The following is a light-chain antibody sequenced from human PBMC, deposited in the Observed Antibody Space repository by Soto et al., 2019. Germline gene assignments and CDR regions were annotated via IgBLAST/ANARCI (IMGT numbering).Light chain of an antibody. V-gene: IGKV3-15*01. Sequence: EIVMTQSPATLPVSPGERATLSCRASQSVSSNLAWYQQKPGQAPRLLIYGASTRATGIPARFSGSGSGTEFTLTISSLQSEDFAVYYCQQYNNWPPLTFGGGTKVEIK. J-gene: IGKJ4*01. CDR2: GAS. CDR3: QQYNNWPPLT. CDR1: QSVSSN.